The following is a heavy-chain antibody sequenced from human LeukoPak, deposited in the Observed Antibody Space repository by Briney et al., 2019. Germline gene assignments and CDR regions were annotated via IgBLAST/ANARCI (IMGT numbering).Heavy chain of an antibody. CDR3: AKSLLTTATGSGRAFDI. J-gene: IGHJ3*02. Sequence: GGSLRLSCVASGFSFDDYAMHWVRQSPGKGLEWVSSISAGADLTFYADSVRGRFSISRENSKDTLYLQMNSLRAEDTAVYYCAKSLLTTATGSGRAFDIWGQGTMVTVSS. D-gene: IGHD1-14*01. V-gene: IGHV3-23*01. CDR1: GFSFDDYA. CDR2: ISAGADLT.